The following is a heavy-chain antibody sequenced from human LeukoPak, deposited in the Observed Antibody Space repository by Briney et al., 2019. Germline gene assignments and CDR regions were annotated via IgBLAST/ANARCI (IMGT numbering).Heavy chain of an antibody. CDR3: ARWGDCSSTSCYGSSRWFDP. D-gene: IGHD2-2*01. V-gene: IGHV1-18*01. Sequence: ASVKVSCKASGYTFTSYGISWVRQAPGQGLEWMGWISAYNGSTNYAQKLQDRVTMTTDTSTSTAYMELRSLRSDDTAVYYCARWGDCSSTSCYGSSRWFDPWGQGTLVTVSS. CDR2: ISAYNGST. J-gene: IGHJ5*02. CDR1: GYTFTSYG.